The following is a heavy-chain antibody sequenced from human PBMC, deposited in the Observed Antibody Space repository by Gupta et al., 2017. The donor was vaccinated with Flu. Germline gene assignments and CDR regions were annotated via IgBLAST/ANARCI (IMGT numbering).Heavy chain of an antibody. D-gene: IGHD2-21*01. Sequence: EVQLVESGGGLVKPGGSLRLSCAASGFTFSSYSMNWVRQAPGKGLEWVSSISSSSSYIYYADSVKGRFTISRDNAKNSLYLQMNSLRAEDTAVYYCARDLGVGLDWFDPWGQGTLVTVSS. V-gene: IGHV3-21*01. CDR3: ARDLGVGLDWFDP. CDR2: ISSSSSYI. J-gene: IGHJ5*02. CDR1: GFTFSSYS.